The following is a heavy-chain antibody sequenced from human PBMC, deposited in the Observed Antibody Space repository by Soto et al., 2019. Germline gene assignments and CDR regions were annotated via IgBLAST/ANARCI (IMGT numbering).Heavy chain of an antibody. D-gene: IGHD2-2*02. CDR3: AREYPIGSLGY. CDR1: GYTFTCPR. J-gene: IGHJ4*02. V-gene: IGHV1-2*02. Sequence: ATVTVSRKDAGYTFTCPRISWVPQAPGQGLEWMGWINANSGGTNYAQKFQGRVTMTRDTSISTAYMELSRLRSDDTAVYYCAREYPIGSLGYWGQGALVTVPQ. CDR2: INANSGGT.